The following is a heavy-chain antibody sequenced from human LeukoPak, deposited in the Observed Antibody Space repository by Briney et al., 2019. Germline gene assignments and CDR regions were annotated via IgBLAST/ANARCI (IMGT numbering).Heavy chain of an antibody. Sequence: ASVKVSCKASGYTFTSYDINWVRQVTGQGLEWMGWMNPKSGNTGYAQKFQGRVTITRNTAISTAYMEVSSLRYEDTAVYYCARRAVDNSYYYYMDVWGKGTTVTVSS. CDR3: ARRAVDNSYYYYMDV. CDR2: MNPKSGNT. D-gene: IGHD6-19*01. CDR1: GYTFTSYD. V-gene: IGHV1-8*03. J-gene: IGHJ6*03.